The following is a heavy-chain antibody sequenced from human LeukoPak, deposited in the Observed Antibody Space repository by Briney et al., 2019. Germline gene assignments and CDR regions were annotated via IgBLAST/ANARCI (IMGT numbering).Heavy chain of an antibody. CDR2: IYHSGST. V-gene: IGHV4-38-2*02. CDR3: ARSNYGSGGLDY. J-gene: IGHJ4*02. D-gene: IGHD3-10*01. CDR1: GYSISSGYY. Sequence: SEALSLTCTVSGYSISSGYYWGWIRQPPGKGLEWIGSIYHSGSTYYNPSLKSRVTISVDTSKNQFSLKLSSVTAADTAVYYCARSNYGSGGLDYWGQGTLVTVSS.